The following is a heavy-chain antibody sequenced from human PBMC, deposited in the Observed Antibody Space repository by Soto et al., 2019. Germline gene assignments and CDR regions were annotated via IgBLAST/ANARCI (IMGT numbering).Heavy chain of an antibody. CDR1: GFTFSSYA. D-gene: IGHD4-4*01. V-gene: IGHV3-23*01. Sequence: VGSLRLSCAASGFTFSSYAMSWVRQAPGKGLEWVSAISGSGGSTYYADSVKGRFTISRDNSKNTLYLQMNSLRAEDTAVYYCSKSLGHYSYFQQWGQGTLVTVSS. CDR2: ISGSGGST. J-gene: IGHJ1*01. CDR3: SKSLGHYSYFQQ.